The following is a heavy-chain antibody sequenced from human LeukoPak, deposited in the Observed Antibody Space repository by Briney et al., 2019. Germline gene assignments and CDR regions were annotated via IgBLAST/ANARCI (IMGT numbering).Heavy chain of an antibody. CDR1: GFTFSSYA. CDR3: AKANIAVAGTAWFDP. Sequence: GGSLRLSCAASGFTFSSYAMGWVRQAPGKGLEWVSAISGSGGSTYYADSVKGRFTISRDNSKNTLYLQMNSLRAEDTAVYYCAKANIAVAGTAWFDPWGQGTLVTVSS. V-gene: IGHV3-23*01. CDR2: ISGSGGST. J-gene: IGHJ5*02. D-gene: IGHD6-19*01.